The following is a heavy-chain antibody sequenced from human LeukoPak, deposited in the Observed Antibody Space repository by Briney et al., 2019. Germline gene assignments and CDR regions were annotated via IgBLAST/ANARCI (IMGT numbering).Heavy chain of an antibody. CDR2: IYTSGST. D-gene: IGHD2-2*01. J-gene: IGHJ3*02. CDR1: GGSISSYY. CDR3: ARATGSSSASSHSFDI. V-gene: IGHV4-4*07. Sequence: SETLSLTCTVSGGSISSYYWSWIRQPAGKALEWIGRIYTSGSTNYNPSLKSRVTISVDKSMNQFSLKLSSVTAADTAVYYCARATGSSSASSHSFDIWGQGTMVSVPS.